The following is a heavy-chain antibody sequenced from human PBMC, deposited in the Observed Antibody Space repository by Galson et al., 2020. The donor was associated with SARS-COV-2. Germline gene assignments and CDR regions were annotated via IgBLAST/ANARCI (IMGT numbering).Heavy chain of an antibody. D-gene: IGHD3-22*01. V-gene: IGHV3-30*15. CDR2: ISYDGSNK. Sequence: GESLKISCAASGFTFSSYAMHWVRQAPGKGLEWVAVISYDGSNKYYADSVKGRFTISRDNSKNTLYLQMSSLRAEDTAVYYCVKGYYYDSSGYYSIGFDYWGQGTLVTVSS. J-gene: IGHJ4*02. CDR3: VKGYYYDSSGYYSIGFDY. CDR1: GFTFSSYA.